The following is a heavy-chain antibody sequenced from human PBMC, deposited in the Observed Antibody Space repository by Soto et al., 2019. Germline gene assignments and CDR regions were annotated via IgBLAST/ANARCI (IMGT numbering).Heavy chain of an antibody. CDR1: GVSVSSDIYY. Sequence: SDALSLTRSVSGVSVSSDIYYWSWIRHHPGKGLEWIGYIYYSGNTYYNPSLGGRVTISLDTSKNHFSLRLRSVTPADTAVYYCARYPVVVVPAAYYGFDVWGKGTTVPVSP. V-gene: IGHV4-31*03. CDR2: IYYSGNT. J-gene: IGHJ6*04. CDR3: ARYPVVVVPAAYYGFDV. D-gene: IGHD2-2*01.